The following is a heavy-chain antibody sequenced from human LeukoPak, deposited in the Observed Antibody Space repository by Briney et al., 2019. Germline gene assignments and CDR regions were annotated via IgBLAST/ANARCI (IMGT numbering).Heavy chain of an antibody. Sequence: GRSLRLSCAASGFIFSDCGMHWVRQAPGKGLEWVAVIWYDGTYKYYADSVTGRFTISRDNSKNTLYLQMNSLRAEDTAVYYCAREGYCNAGSCFRRFDPWGQGTLVTVSS. D-gene: IGHD2-15*01. CDR3: AREGYCNAGSCFRRFDP. CDR2: IWYDGTYK. V-gene: IGHV3-33*01. J-gene: IGHJ5*02. CDR1: GFIFSDCG.